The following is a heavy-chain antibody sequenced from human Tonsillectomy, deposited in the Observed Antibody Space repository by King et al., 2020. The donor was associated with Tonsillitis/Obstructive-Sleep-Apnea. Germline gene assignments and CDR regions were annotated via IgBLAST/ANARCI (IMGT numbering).Heavy chain of an antibody. CDR1: GFTFSNAW. Sequence: VQLVESGGGLVKPGGSLRLSCAASGFTFSNAWMNWVRQAPGKGLEWVGRIKSKTDGGTTDYAAPVKGRFTISRDDSKNTLYLQMNSLKTEDTAVYYCTTNGQYCSSTSCYHFDDWGQGTLVTVSS. J-gene: IGHJ4*02. D-gene: IGHD2-2*01. CDR3: TTNGQYCSSTSCYHFDD. CDR2: IKSKTDGGTT. V-gene: IGHV3-15*07.